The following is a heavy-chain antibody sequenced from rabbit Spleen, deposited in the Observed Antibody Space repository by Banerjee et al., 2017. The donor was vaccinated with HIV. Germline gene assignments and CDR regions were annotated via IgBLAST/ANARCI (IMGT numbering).Heavy chain of an antibody. CDR2: IYAGSSGST. V-gene: IGHV1S45*01. J-gene: IGHJ6*01. CDR3: ARDAGTSFSTYGMDL. CDR1: GFSFSSSYW. D-gene: IGHD8-1*01. Sequence: QEQLEESGGDLVKPEGSLTLTCTASGFSFSSSYWMCWVRQAPGKGLEWIACIYAGSSGSTYSATWAKGRFTISKTSSTTVTLQMTSLTAADTATYFCARDAGTSFSTYGMDLWGPGTLVTVS.